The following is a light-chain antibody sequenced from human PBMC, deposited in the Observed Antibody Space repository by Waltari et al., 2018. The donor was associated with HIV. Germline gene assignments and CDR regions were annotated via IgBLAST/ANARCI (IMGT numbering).Light chain of an antibody. Sequence: DIQMTQSPSSLSASVGDRVTITCRASQGVSNFLAWYQQKPGKPPNLLISAASTLQSGVPSRFSGSGSGADFTLTISSLQPEDVATYYCQEYNTGLVTFGQGTRLEIK. J-gene: IGKJ5*01. CDR2: AAS. V-gene: IGKV1-27*01. CDR1: QGVSNF. CDR3: QEYNTGLVT.